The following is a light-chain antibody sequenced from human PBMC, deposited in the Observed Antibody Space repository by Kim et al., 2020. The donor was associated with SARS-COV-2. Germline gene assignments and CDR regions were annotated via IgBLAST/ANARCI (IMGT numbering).Light chain of an antibody. CDR3: LQYGNSPWT. J-gene: IGKJ1*01. CDR2: GAS. Sequence: ETVLTQSRGTLSLSPGERATLSCRASQGVGANYLAWYQQKPGLSPKLLIYGASTRATGIPDRFSGSGSGTDFTLTISRLEPEDFAVYSCLQYGNSPWTFGQGTKVDIK. CDR1: QGVGANY. V-gene: IGKV3-20*01.